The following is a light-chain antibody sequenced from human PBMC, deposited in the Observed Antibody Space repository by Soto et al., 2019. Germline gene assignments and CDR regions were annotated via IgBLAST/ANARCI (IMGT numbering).Light chain of an antibody. J-gene: IGKJ5*01. CDR1: QSISGY. CDR2: DAS. CDR3: QHSYSNFPIT. V-gene: IGKV1-39*01. Sequence: DIQMTQSPSSLSASVGDRVTISFRASQSISGYLNWYQQKPGKAPNLLIFDASSLQSGVPSRFSGRGSGAEYTLTISSLQPEDFATYFCQHSYSNFPITFGQGTRLEIK.